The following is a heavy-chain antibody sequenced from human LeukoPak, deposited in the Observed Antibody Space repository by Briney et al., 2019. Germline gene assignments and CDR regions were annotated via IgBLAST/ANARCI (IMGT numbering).Heavy chain of an antibody. Sequence: GGALRLSCAVSGITLNNYGMTWVRQAPGKGLEWVAGISDSGGSTKYADSVKGRFTISRDNPKNTLYLQMNSLRAEDTAVYFCAKRGVVIRVILVGFHKEAYYFESWGQGALVTVSS. V-gene: IGHV3-23*01. CDR2: ISDSGGST. J-gene: IGHJ4*02. CDR3: AKRGVVIRVILVGFHKEAYYFES. D-gene: IGHD3/OR15-3a*01. CDR1: GITLNNYG.